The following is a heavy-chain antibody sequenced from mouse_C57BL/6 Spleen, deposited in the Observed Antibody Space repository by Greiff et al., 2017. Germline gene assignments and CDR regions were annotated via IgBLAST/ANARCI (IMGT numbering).Heavy chain of an antibody. CDR3: ARGDFGPSALDD. D-gene: IGHD3-3*01. V-gene: IGHV1-72*01. Sequence: QVQLQQPGPELVKPGASVKISCKASGYTFTGYWMHWVKQRPGQGLEWIGRINPNSGGTKYNQKFKGKATLTVDKPSSTAYMELSSLTSEDAAVYYGARGDFGPSALDDWGKGTSVTVSS. J-gene: IGHJ4*01. CDR1: GYTFTGYW. CDR2: INPNSGGT.